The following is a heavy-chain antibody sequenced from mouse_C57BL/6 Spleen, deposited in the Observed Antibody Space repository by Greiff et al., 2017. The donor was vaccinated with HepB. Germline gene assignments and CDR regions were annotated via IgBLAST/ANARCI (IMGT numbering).Heavy chain of an antibody. D-gene: IGHD4-1*01. Sequence: QVQLQQPGAELVKPGASVKLSCKASGYTFTSYWMQWVKQRPGQGLEWIGEIDPSDSYTNYNQKFKGKATLTVDTSSSTAYMQLSSLTSEDSAVYYCASQALGRVDYWGQGTTLTVSS. CDR3: ASQALGRVDY. CDR1: GYTFTSYW. J-gene: IGHJ2*01. CDR2: IDPSDSYT. V-gene: IGHV1-50*01.